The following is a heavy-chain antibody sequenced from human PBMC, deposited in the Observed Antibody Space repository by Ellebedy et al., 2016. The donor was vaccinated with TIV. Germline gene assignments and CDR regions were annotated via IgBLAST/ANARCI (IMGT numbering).Heavy chain of an antibody. CDR2: INPNSGGT. V-gene: IGHV1-2*02. J-gene: IGHJ6*02. Sequence: ASVKVSXKASRYTFTGYYMHWVRQAPGQGLEWMGWINPNSGGTNYVQKFQGRVTMTRDTSISTAYMELSRLRSDDTAVYYCAREYSSSSNRYYGMDVWGQGTTVTVSS. CDR3: AREYSSSSNRYYGMDV. D-gene: IGHD6-6*01. CDR1: RYTFTGYY.